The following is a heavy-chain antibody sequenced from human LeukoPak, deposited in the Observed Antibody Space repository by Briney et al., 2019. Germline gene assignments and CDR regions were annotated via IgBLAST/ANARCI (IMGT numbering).Heavy chain of an antibody. CDR1: GYTLTSYD. Sequence: ASVKVSCKASGYTLTSYDINLARQATGQGLEWMGWMNPNSGRTGYAQNFQGRITTTRNTSISTAYMELSSLRSEDTAVYYCTRETSSRYFDYWGQGTLVTVSS. CDR3: TRETSSRYFDY. J-gene: IGHJ4*02. V-gene: IGHV1-8*01. CDR2: MNPNSGRT.